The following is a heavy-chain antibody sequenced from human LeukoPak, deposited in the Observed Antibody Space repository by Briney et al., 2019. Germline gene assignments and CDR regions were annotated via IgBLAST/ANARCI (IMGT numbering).Heavy chain of an antibody. J-gene: IGHJ3*02. CDR2: ISYDGSNK. Sequence: PGGFLRLSCAASGFTFSSYGMHWVRQAPGKGLEWVAVISYDGSNKYYADSVKGRFTISRDNSKNTLYLQMNSLRAEDTAVCYCAKFTVAGTDDAFDIWGQGAMVTVSS. D-gene: IGHD6-19*01. CDR1: GFTFSSYG. V-gene: IGHV3-30*18. CDR3: AKFTVAGTDDAFDI.